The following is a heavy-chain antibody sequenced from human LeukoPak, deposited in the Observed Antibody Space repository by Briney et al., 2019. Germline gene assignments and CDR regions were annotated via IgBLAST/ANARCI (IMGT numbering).Heavy chain of an antibody. Sequence: ASVKVSCKASGGPLNTYVIVWVRQAPGHGLEWMGIINPSGGSTSYAQKFQGRVTMTRDTSTSTVYMELSSLRSEDTAVYYCARDNAIVVVAAVTNWFDPWGQGTLVTVSS. V-gene: IGHV1-46*02. CDR3: ARDNAIVVVAAVTNWFDP. J-gene: IGHJ5*02. CDR1: GGPLNTYV. D-gene: IGHD2-15*01. CDR2: INPSGGST.